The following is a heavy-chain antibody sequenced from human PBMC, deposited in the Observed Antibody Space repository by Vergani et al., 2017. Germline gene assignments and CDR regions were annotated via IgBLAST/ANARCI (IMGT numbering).Heavy chain of an antibody. CDR2: ISGSGGST. Sequence: EVQLVESGGGLVQPGGSLRLSCAASGFTFSSYSMNWVRQAPGKGLEWVSAISGSGGSTYYADSVKGRFTISRDNSKNTLYLQMNSLRAEDTAVYYCAKDQYDILTGYWYYWGQGTLVTVSS. D-gene: IGHD3-9*01. V-gene: IGHV3-23*04. J-gene: IGHJ4*02. CDR1: GFTFSSYS. CDR3: AKDQYDILTGYWYY.